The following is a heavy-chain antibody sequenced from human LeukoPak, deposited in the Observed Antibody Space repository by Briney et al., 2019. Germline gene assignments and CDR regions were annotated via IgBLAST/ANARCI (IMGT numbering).Heavy chain of an antibody. D-gene: IGHD2-2*02. J-gene: IGHJ3*02. Sequence: PSQTLSLTCTVSGGSISSGSYYWSWIRQPAGKGLEWIGRIYTSGSTNYNPSLKSRVTISVDTSKNQFSLKLSSVTAADTAVYYCAREAGYCSSTSCYNHDAFDIWGQGTMVTVSS. CDR2: IYTSGST. V-gene: IGHV4-61*02. CDR1: GGSISSGSYY. CDR3: AREAGYCSSTSCYNHDAFDI.